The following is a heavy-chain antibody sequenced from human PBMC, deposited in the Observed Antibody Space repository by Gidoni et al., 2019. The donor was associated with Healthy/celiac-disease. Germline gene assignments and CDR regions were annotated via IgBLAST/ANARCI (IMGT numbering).Heavy chain of an antibody. J-gene: IGHJ4*02. V-gene: IGHV4-39*01. CDR1: GGPISSSSYY. CDR2: IYYSGST. D-gene: IGHD2-8*02. Sequence: QLQLQESGPGLVQPSETLSLTCTFSGGPISSSSYYWGWIRPPPGTGLEWIGSIYYSGSTYYNPSLKSRVTISVDTSKNQFSLKLSSVTAADTAVYYCARHPLVPSIDYWGQGTLVTVSS. CDR3: ARHPLVPSIDY.